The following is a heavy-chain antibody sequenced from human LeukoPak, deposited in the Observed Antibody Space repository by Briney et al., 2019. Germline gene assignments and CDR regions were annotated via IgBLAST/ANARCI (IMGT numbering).Heavy chain of an antibody. J-gene: IGHJ4*02. CDR2: INHSGST. CDR3: ARVGYGGKDDY. Sequence: SETLSLTCAVYGGSFSGYYWSWIRQPPGKGLEWIGEINHSGSTNYNPSLKSRVTISVDTSKNQFSLKLSSVTAADTAVYYCARVGYGGKDDYWGQGTLVTVSS. V-gene: IGHV4-34*01. CDR1: GGSFSGYY. D-gene: IGHD4-23*01.